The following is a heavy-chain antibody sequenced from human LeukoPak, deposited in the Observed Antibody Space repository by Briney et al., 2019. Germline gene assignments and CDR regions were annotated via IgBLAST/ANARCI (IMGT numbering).Heavy chain of an antibody. J-gene: IGHJ4*02. CDR1: GGSISSSNW. CDR3: ARGNIAVAGLFDY. D-gene: IGHD6-19*01. Sequence: PSETLSLTCTVSGGSISSSNWWSWGRLPPGKGLEWIGEIYHSGSTNYNPSLKSRVTISVDKSKNQFSLILSSVTAADTAVYYCARGNIAVAGLFDYWGQGTLVTVSS. CDR2: IYHSGST. V-gene: IGHV4-4*02.